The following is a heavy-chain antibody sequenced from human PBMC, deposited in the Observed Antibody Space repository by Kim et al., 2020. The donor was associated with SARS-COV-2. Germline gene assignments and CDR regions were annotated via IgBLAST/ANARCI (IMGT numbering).Heavy chain of an antibody. CDR3: VKEYDYGGQEDYYFDY. CDR2: ISWNSGSI. CDR1: GFTFDDYA. D-gene: IGHD4-17*01. J-gene: IGHJ4*02. V-gene: IGHV3-9*01. Sequence: GGSLRLSCAASGFTFDDYAMHWVRQAPGKGLEWVSGISWNSGSIGYADSVKGRFTISRDNAKNSLYLQMNSLRAEDTALYYCVKEYDYGGQEDYYFDYWGQGTLVTVSS.